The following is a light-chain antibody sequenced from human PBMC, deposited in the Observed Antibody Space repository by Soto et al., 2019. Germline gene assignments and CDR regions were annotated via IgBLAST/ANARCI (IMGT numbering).Light chain of an antibody. CDR1: SSDVGSYNL. CDR2: EAT. Sequence: QSALTQPTSVSGSPGQSITISCSGTSSDVGSYNLVSWYQHHPGKAPKLMIYEATKRPSGVSTRFSGSKSGNTASLTISGLQPEDEADYYCCSYVAGTSYVFGSGTKLTVL. CDR3: CSYVAGTSYV. J-gene: IGLJ1*01. V-gene: IGLV2-23*01.